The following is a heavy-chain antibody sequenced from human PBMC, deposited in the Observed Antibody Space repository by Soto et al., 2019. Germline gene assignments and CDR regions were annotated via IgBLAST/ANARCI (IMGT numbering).Heavy chain of an antibody. CDR2: IRSKANNYAK. Sequence: EVQLVESGGGLVQPGWSLKLSCAASGFTFSGSAMHWVRQASGKGLEWVGRIRSKANNYAKAYAASVKGSFTISRDDSMNTTYLQMNSLKTDDTAVYYCTHRVSHFGDYEGDYWGQGTLVTVSS. D-gene: IGHD4-17*01. V-gene: IGHV3-73*02. CDR1: GFTFSGSA. J-gene: IGHJ4*02. CDR3: THRVSHFGDYEGDY.